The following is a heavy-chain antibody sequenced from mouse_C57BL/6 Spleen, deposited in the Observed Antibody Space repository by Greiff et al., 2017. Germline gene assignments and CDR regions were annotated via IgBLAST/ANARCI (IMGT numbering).Heavy chain of an antibody. Sequence: VQLQQSGPELVKPGASVKISCKASGYAFSSSWMNWVKQRPGKGLEWIGRIYPGDGDTNYNGKFKGKATLTADKSSSTAYMQLSSLTSEDSAVYFGARRGWDGFDYWGQGTTLTVSS. CDR1: GYAFSSSW. D-gene: IGHD4-1*01. CDR2: IYPGDGDT. CDR3: ARRGWDGFDY. J-gene: IGHJ2*01. V-gene: IGHV1-82*01.